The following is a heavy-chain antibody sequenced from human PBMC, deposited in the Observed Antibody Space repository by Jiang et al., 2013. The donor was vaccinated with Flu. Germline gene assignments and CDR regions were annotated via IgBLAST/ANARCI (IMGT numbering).Heavy chain of an antibody. CDR2: MNPNSGNT. CDR3: ARGRVYCSSTSCYFDY. D-gene: IGHD2-2*01. Sequence: SCKASGYTFTSYDINWVRQATGQGLEWMGWMNPNSGNTGYAQKFQGRVTTTRNTSISTAYMELSSLRSEDTAVYYCARGRVYCSSTSCYFDYWGQGTLVTVSS. CDR1: GYTFTSYD. V-gene: IGHV1-8*01. J-gene: IGHJ4*02.